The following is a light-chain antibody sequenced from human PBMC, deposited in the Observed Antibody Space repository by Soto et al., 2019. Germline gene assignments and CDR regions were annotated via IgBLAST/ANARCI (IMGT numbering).Light chain of an antibody. CDR1: NSDVGGYNY. CDR3: SSYTSSSTEV. V-gene: IGLV2-14*01. CDR2: EVS. Sequence: QSVLTQPASVSGSPGQSITISCTGTNSDVGGYNYVSWYQQHPGKAPKLMIYEVSNRPSGVSNRFSGYKSGNTASLTISGLQAEDEADYYCSSYTSSSTEVFGTGTKVTVL. J-gene: IGLJ1*01.